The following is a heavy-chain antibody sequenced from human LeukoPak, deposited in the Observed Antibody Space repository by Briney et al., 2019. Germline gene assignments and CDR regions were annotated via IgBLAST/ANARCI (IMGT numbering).Heavy chain of an antibody. Sequence: GGSLRLSCAASGFTVSSNYMSWVRQAPGKGLEWVSVIYSGDSTYYADSVKGRFTISRDTSKNTLYLQVNSLRAEDTAVYYCARGGGYYPIDYWGQRTLVTVSS. CDR3: ARGGGYYPIDY. CDR1: GFTVSSNY. CDR2: IYSGDST. D-gene: IGHD2-15*01. J-gene: IGHJ4*02. V-gene: IGHV3-53*01.